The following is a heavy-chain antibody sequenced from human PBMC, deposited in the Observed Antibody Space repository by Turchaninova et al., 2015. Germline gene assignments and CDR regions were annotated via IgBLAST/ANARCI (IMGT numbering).Heavy chain of an antibody. CDR3: AREGDDYGGNGPIYY. CDR2: IYYSGST. J-gene: IGHJ4*02. V-gene: IGHV4-39*01. D-gene: IGHD4-23*01. Sequence: QLQLQESGPGLVKASETLSLTCIVSGGPLSSRPDYWGWIRQPPGKGLDWIGNIYYSGSTYYNPSLKSRVSISVDTSNNQFSLKLTSVTAADTAVYYCAREGDDYGGNGPIYYWGQGTLVTVSS. CDR1: GGPLSSRPDY.